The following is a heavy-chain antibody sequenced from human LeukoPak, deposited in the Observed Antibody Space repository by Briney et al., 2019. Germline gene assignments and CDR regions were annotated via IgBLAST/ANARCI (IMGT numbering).Heavy chain of an antibody. CDR3: ARDLPGWSEYFQH. J-gene: IGHJ1*01. D-gene: IGHD6-19*01. CDR1: GFTFRSYW. Sequence: GGSLRLSCAASGFTFRSYWMSWVRQAPGKGLEWVANIKQDGSEKYYVDSVKGRFTISRDNAKSSLYLQMNSLRAEDTAVYYCARDLPGWSEYFQHWGQGTLVTVSS. CDR2: IKQDGSEK. V-gene: IGHV3-7*01.